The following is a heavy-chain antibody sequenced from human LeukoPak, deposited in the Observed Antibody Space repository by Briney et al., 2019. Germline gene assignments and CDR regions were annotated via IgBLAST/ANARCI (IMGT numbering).Heavy chain of an antibody. Sequence: PSETLSLTCTVSRDSISSDYWSWIRQPPGKGLEWIGYIWYSGITNYNPSLKSRLTISVDTSKNQFSLKLSSVTAADTAVYYCARERPDYDFWSGYPNYYYYYMDVWGKGTTVTVSS. D-gene: IGHD3-3*01. CDR2: IWYSGIT. CDR1: RDSISSDY. J-gene: IGHJ6*03. V-gene: IGHV4-59*01. CDR3: ARERPDYDFWSGYPNYYYYYMDV.